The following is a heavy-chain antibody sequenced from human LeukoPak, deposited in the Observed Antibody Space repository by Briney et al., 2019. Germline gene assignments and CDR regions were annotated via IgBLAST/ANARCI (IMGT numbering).Heavy chain of an antibody. J-gene: IGHJ5*02. CDR2: INTSGNI. Sequence: PSETLSLTCTVSGGSISSESYYWSWIRQPAGKGLEWIGRINTSGNINYNPSLKSRVALSVDTSNNQFSLKLSSLTAADTAVYYCARGLSSSWYWFDTWGQGTLVTVSS. V-gene: IGHV4-61*02. CDR1: GGSISSESYY. CDR3: ARGLSSSWYWFDT. D-gene: IGHD2-2*01.